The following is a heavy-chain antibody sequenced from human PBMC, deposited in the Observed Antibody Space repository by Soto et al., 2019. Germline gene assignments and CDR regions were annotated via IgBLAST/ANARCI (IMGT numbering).Heavy chain of an antibody. CDR2: IYYSGST. V-gene: IGHV4-30-4*01. J-gene: IGHJ6*02. CDR3: ARSRITDMDV. D-gene: IGHD3-10*01. CDR1: GGSISSGDYY. Sequence: QVQLQESGPGLVKPSQTLSLTCTVSGGSISSGDYYWSWIRQPPGKGLEWIGYIYYSGSTYYNPSLKSQLTISVDTSKNQCSLKMSSVTTTDTAVYYCARSRITDMDVWGQGTTVTVSS.